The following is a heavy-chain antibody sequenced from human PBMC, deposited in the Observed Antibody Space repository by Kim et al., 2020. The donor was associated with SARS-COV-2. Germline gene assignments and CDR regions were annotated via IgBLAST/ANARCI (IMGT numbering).Heavy chain of an antibody. J-gene: IGHJ6*03. Sequence: ASVKVSCKASGYTFTGYYMHWVRQAPGQGLEWMGWINPNSGGTNYAQKFQGSVTMTRDTSISTAYMELSRLRSDDTAVYYCARVKWELRQYYYYYMDVWGKGTTVTVSS. CDR2: INPNSGGT. D-gene: IGHD1-26*01. V-gene: IGHV1-2*02. CDR3: ARVKWELRQYYYYYMDV. CDR1: GYTFTGYY.